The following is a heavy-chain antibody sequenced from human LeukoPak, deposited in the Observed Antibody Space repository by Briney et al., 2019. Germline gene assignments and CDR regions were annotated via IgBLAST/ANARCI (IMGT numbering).Heavy chain of an antibody. J-gene: IGHJ5*02. Sequence: PSETLSLTCTVSGGSISSGSYYWSWIRQPAGKGLEWIGRIYTSGSTSYNPSLKSRVTIDTSKNQFPLKLTSVTAADTAVYYCARNKYDILTGYFRRNNWFDPWGQGTLVTVSS. CDR2: IYTSGST. V-gene: IGHV4-61*02. CDR1: GGSISSGSYY. D-gene: IGHD3-9*01. CDR3: ARNKYDILTGYFRRNNWFDP.